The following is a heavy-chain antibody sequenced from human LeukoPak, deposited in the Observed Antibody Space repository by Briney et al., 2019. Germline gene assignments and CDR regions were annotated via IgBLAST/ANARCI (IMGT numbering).Heavy chain of an antibody. CDR1: GGSISSYY. Sequence: PSETLSLTCTVSGGSISSYYWSWIRQSPGKGLEWIGYIYYSGSTYYNPSLKSRVTISVDTSNNQFSLKLSSATAADTAVYYCARQGYCSGGSCSLGGFAYWGQGTLVTVSS. D-gene: IGHD2-15*01. CDR2: IYYSGST. CDR3: ARQGYCSGGSCSLGGFAY. V-gene: IGHV4-59*12. J-gene: IGHJ4*02.